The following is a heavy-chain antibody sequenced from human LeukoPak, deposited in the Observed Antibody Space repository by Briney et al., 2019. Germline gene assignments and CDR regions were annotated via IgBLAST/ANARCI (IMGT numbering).Heavy chain of an antibody. CDR3: AREVYYDSSGYYYEVLDY. J-gene: IGHJ4*02. V-gene: IGHV4-4*07. Sequence: KPSETLSLTCTVSGGSISSYYWSWLRQPAGKGLEWIGRIYTSGSTNYNPSLKSRVTMSVDTSKNQFSLKLSSVTAEDTAVYYCAREVYYDSSGYYYEVLDYWGQGTLVTVSS. D-gene: IGHD3-22*01. CDR2: IYTSGST. CDR1: GGSISSYY.